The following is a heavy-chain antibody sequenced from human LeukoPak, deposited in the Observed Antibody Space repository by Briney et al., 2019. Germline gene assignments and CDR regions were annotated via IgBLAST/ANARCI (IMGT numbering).Heavy chain of an antibody. CDR2: INSDGSST. D-gene: IGHD3-22*01. CDR3: AMGPYYYDSSGYYY. Sequence: SGGSLRLSCAASGFTFSSYWMHWVRQAPGKGLVWVSRINSDGSSTNYADSVKGRFTISRDNAKNTLFPQMNSLRAEDTAVYYCAMGPYYYDSSGYYYWGQGTLVTVSS. J-gene: IGHJ4*02. V-gene: IGHV3-74*01. CDR1: GFTFSSYW.